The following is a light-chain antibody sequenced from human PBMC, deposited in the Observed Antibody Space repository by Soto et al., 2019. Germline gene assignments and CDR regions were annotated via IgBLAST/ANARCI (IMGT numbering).Light chain of an antibody. V-gene: IGKV1-27*01. CDR2: AAS. J-gene: IGKJ3*01. CDR1: QDIRNF. Sequence: DIQMTQSPTSLSASVGDKVTITCRGSQDIRNFVAWYQQQPGKAPKLLIYAASTLQSGVPSRFSGSGSGTDFTLTINSLQPEDVATYSCQKYSSVPVFGPGTKVEIK. CDR3: QKYSSVPV.